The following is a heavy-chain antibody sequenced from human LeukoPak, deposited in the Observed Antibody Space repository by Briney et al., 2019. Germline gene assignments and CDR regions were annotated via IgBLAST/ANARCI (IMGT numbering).Heavy chain of an antibody. V-gene: IGHV4-39*07. J-gene: IGHJ6*03. CDR1: GDSINIDNYY. CDR3: ARGYYYYYMDV. Sequence: SETLSLTCTVSGDSINIDNYYWGWIRQPPGKGLEWIGIVYYSGSTYYSTSLKSRVTISVDTSKNQFSLKLTSVTAADTAVYYCARGYYYYYMDVWGKGTTVTVSS. CDR2: VYYSGST.